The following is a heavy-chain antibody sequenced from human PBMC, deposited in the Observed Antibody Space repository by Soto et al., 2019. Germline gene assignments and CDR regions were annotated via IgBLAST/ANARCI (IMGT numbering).Heavy chain of an antibody. Sequence: SETLPPTCTVSGGYISSSSYYWGWIRQPPGKGLEXIGGXXXSXSXXXNXXXXSRVTISVDTSKNQFSLKLSSVTAADPAVYYCARHSKTGIHWFDPWGQGTLVSVSA. D-gene: IGHD1-1*01. CDR1: GGYISSSSYY. V-gene: IGHV4-39*01. CDR3: ARHSKTGIHWFDP. J-gene: IGHJ5*02. CDR2: XXXSXSX.